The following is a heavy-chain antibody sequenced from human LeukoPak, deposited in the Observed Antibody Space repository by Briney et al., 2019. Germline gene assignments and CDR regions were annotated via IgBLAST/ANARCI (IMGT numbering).Heavy chain of an antibody. CDR2: ISGSGGST. Sequence: PGGSLRLSCAASGFTFSSYATSWVRQAPGKGLEWVSAISGSGGSTYYADSVKGRFTISRDNSKNTLYLQMNSLRAEDTAVYYCALDREYQLPRDDYRGQGTLVTVSS. D-gene: IGHD2-2*01. CDR1: GFTFSSYA. V-gene: IGHV3-23*01. CDR3: ALDREYQLPRDDY. J-gene: IGHJ4*02.